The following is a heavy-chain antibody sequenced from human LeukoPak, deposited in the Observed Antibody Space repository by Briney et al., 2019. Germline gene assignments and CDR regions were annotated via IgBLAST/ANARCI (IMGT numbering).Heavy chain of an antibody. CDR1: GFTFSSSI. V-gene: IGHV3-48*04. CDR3: ASTGRYCTSTSCSNYFHY. Sequence: GGSLRLSCAASGFTFSSSIMNWVRQALGEGLEWVSYISSSSSTIYYADSVKGRFTLSRDNAKNSLYLQMNNPRAEDTAVYYCASTGRYCTSTSCSNYFHYWGQGTLVTVSS. J-gene: IGHJ4*02. D-gene: IGHD2-2*01. CDR2: ISSSSSTI.